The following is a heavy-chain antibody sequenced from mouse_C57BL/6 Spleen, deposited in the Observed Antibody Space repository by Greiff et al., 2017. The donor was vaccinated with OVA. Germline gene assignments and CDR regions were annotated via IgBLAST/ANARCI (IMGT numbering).Heavy chain of an antibody. CDR1: GFTFSSYA. Sequence: EVQLVESGEGLVKPGGSLKLSCAASGFTFSSYAMSWVRQTPEKRLEWVAYISSGGDYIYYADTVKGRFTISRDNARNTLYLQMSSLKSEDTAMYYCTRDYYGSSSDYAMDYWGQGTSVTVSS. J-gene: IGHJ4*01. CDR3: TRDYYGSSSDYAMDY. D-gene: IGHD1-1*01. CDR2: ISSGGDYI. V-gene: IGHV5-9-1*02.